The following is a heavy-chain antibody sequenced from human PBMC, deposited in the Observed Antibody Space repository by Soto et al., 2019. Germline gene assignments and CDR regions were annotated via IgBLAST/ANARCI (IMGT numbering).Heavy chain of an antibody. J-gene: IGHJ5*02. V-gene: IGHV1-69*13. CDR1: GGTFSSYA. D-gene: IGHD3-22*01. CDR2: IIPIFGTA. CDR3: ARGCETYYYDSSGYYPWFDP. Sequence: GASVKVSCKASGGTFSSYAISWVRQAPGQGLEWMGGIIPIFGTANYAQKFQGRVTITADESTSTAYMELSSLRSEGTAVYYCARGCETYYYDSSGYYPWFDPWGQGTLVTVSS.